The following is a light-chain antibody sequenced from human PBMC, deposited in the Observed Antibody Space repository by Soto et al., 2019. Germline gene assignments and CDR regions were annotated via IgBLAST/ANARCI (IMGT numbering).Light chain of an antibody. CDR1: QSVSSN. CDR2: GGS. J-gene: IGKJ1*01. Sequence: EIVMTQSPATLSVSPGERATLSCRASQSVSSNLAWYQQKPGQAPRLLIYGGSTRATGTPARFSGSGSGTEFTFTISSLQSEDFAVYYCQQYNNWPPAWTFGQGTKVEIK. V-gene: IGKV3-15*01. CDR3: QQYNNWPPAWT.